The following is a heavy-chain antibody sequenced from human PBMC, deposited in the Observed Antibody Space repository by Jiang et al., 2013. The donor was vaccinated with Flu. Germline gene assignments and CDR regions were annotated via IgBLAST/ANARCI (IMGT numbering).Heavy chain of an antibody. CDR3: ASGGVVAVAGISGY. V-gene: IGHV1-46*01. CDR2: INPSGGST. J-gene: IGHJ4*02. D-gene: IGHD6-19*01. Sequence: WMGIINPSGGSTSYAQKFQGRVTMTRDTSTSTVYMELSSLRSEDTAVYYCASGGVVAVAGISGYWGQGTLVTVSS.